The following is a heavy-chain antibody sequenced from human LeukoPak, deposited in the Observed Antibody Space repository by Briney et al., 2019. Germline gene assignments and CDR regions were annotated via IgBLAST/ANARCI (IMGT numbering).Heavy chain of an antibody. V-gene: IGHV7-4-1*02. CDR1: GYTFTGHA. Sequence: ASVKVSCKASGYTFTGHAMNWVRQAPGQGPEWMGYINTKTGNPTYAQGFTGRFVFSLDTSVSTAYLQISSLKPEDTCVYYCAKGGWVAVTGMDSWGQGTLVTVSS. CDR2: INTKTGNP. CDR3: AKGGWVAVTGMDS. D-gene: IGHD6-19*01. J-gene: IGHJ4*02.